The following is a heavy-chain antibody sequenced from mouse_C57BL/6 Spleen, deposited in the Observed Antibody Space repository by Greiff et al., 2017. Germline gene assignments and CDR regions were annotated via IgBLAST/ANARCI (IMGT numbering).Heavy chain of an antibody. V-gene: IGHV1-72*01. CDR3: ARSFITTVVRGGTSAMDY. J-gene: IGHJ4*01. CDR1: GYTFTSYW. CDR2: IDPNSGGT. D-gene: IGHD1-1*01. Sequence: QVHVKQSGAELVKPGASVKLSCKASGYTFTSYWMHWVKQRPGRGLEWIGRIDPNSGGTKYNEKFKSKATLTVDKPSSTAYMQLSSLTSEDSAVYYCARSFITTVVRGGTSAMDYWGQGTSVTVSS.